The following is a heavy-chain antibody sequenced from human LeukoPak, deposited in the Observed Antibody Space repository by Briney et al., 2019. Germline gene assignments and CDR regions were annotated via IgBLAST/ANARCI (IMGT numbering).Heavy chain of an antibody. CDR3: ARLFGYSSPYNWFDP. D-gene: IGHD6-13*01. CDR1: GGSVSSGSYY. V-gene: IGHV4-61*01. J-gene: IGHJ5*02. Sequence: PSETLSLTCSVSGGSVSSGSYYWSWIRQPPGKGLEWIGYSSYSGSTSYNPSLKSRVTIAVDTSKNQFTLKLSSVTAADTAVYYCARLFGYSSPYNWFDPWGQGTLVTVSS. CDR2: SSYSGST.